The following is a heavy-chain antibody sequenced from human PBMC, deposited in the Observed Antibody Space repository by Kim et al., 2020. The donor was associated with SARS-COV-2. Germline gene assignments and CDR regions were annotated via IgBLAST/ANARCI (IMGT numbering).Heavy chain of an antibody. CDR2: INHSGST. V-gene: IGHV4-34*01. CDR1: GGSFSGYY. J-gene: IGHJ4*02. Sequence: SETLSLTCAVYGGSFSGYYWSWIRQPPGKGLEWIGEINHSGSTNYNPSLKSRVTISVDTSKNQFSLKLSSVTAADTAVYYCARRRVTMIVVVITHHYFDYWGQGTLVTVSS. D-gene: IGHD3-22*01. CDR3: ARRRVTMIVVVITHHYFDY.